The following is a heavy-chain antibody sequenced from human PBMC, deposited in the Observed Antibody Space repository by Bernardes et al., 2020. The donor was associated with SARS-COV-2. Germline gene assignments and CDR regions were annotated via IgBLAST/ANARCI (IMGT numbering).Heavy chain of an antibody. V-gene: IGHV7-4-1*02. CDR3: AGSGSDRYVSWHFDL. CDR1: GNTFTSLA. J-gene: IGHJ2*01. Sequence: ASVKVSCKASGNTFTSLAVNWVRQAPGQGLEWMGWINTNTGNPTYAQGFTGRFVFSLDTSVSTAYLQINSLKVEDSAVYYCAGSGSDRYVSWHFDLWGRGALVTVSS. CDR2: INTNTGNP. D-gene: IGHD3-10*01.